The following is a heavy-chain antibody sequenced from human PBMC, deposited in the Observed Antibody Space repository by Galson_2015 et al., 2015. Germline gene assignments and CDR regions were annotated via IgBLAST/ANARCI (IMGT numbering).Heavy chain of an antibody. V-gene: IGHV3-7*03. CDR3: AALQGADY. J-gene: IGHJ4*02. Sequence: SLRLSCAASGFTFSRYYMSWVRQAPGKGLECVANIKQDGSEKYYVDSVKGRFTISRDNAKNSLYLQMNGLRADDTAVYYCAALQGADYWGQGTLVTVSS. D-gene: IGHD3-16*01. CDR1: GFTFSRYY. CDR2: IKQDGSEK.